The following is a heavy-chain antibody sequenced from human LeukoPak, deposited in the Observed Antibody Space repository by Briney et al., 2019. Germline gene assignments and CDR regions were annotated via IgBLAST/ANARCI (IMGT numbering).Heavy chain of an antibody. J-gene: IGHJ4*02. CDR2: IYHSGST. CDR1: GYSISSGYY. Sequence: SETLSLTCTVSGYSISSGYYWGWSRQPPGKGLEWIGSIYHSGSTYYNPSLKSRVTISVDTSKNQFSLKLSSVTPADTAVYYCARCITMVRGPYYFDYWGQGTLVTVSS. CDR3: ARCITMVRGPYYFDY. D-gene: IGHD3-10*01. V-gene: IGHV4-38-2*02.